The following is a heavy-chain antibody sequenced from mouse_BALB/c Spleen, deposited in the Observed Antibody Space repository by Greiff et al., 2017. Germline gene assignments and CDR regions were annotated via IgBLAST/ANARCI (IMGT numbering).Heavy chain of an antibody. Sequence: ESGPGLVKPSQSLSLTCTVTGYSITSDYAWNWIRQFPGNKLEWMGYISYSGSTSYNPSLKSRISITRDTSKNHFFLQLNSVTTEDTATYYCARSYYGSSYAMDYWGQGTSVTVSS. CDR3: ARSYYGSSYAMDY. J-gene: IGHJ4*01. D-gene: IGHD1-1*01. CDR1: GYSITSDYA. V-gene: IGHV3-2*02. CDR2: ISYSGST.